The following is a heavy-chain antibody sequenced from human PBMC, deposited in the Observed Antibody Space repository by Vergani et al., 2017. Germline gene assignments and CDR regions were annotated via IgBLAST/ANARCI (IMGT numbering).Heavy chain of an antibody. V-gene: IGHV1-18*01. CDR1: GYTFRNKD. CDR3: ARVQYQLPSGY. D-gene: IGHD2-2*01. CDR2: ISAYNGNT. Sequence: QIQLVQSGAEVKKPGAALNVSCKASGYTFRNKDISWLRQAPGQGLEWMGSISAYNGNTNYAQKLQGRVTMTTDTSTSTAYMELRSLRSDDTAVYYCARVQYQLPSGYWGQGTLVTVSS. J-gene: IGHJ4*02.